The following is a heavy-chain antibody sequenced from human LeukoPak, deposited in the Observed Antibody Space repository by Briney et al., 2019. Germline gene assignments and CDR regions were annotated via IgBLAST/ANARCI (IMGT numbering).Heavy chain of an antibody. Sequence: ASVKVCCKASGYTFTSYGINWVGQATGQGLEWMGWRNPNSGNTGYAQKFQGRVTMTRNTSISTAYMELSSLRSEDTAVYYCARGFMARPLYVVVLYGGTVHNWFDPWGQGTLVTVSS. J-gene: IGHJ5*02. CDR2: RNPNSGNT. CDR3: ARGFMARPLYVVVLYGGTVHNWFDP. CDR1: GYTFTSYG. V-gene: IGHV1-8*01. D-gene: IGHD2-21*01.